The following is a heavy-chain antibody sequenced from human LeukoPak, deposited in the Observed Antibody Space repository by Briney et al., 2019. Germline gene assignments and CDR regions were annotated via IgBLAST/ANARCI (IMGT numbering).Heavy chain of an antibody. CDR3: ARGYRSGSFAAIDI. CDR1: GYTFTGYY. D-gene: IGHD3-10*01. Sequence: ASVKVSCKASGYTFTGYYMHWVRQAPGQGHEWMGLINPNSGGTNYAQKFQGRVTMTRDTSISTAYMELSRLRSDDPAVYSFARGYRSGSFAAIDIWGEGTMLTVSS. CDR2: INPNSGGT. J-gene: IGHJ3*02. V-gene: IGHV1-2*02.